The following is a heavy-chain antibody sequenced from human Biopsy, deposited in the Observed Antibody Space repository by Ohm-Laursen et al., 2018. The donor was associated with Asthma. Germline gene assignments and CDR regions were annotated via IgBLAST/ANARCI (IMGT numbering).Heavy chain of an antibody. CDR2: ISFDGSNK. CDR1: GFSFSNYG. V-gene: IGHV3-30*18. Sequence: SLRLSCAASGFSFSNYGMHWVRQAPGKGLDWVAVISFDGSNKNYTDSVKGRFTTSRDNSRNTLHLQMNSLRAEDTAVYYCAKDVFPGWELRRGPDYWGQGTLVTVSA. J-gene: IGHJ4*02. D-gene: IGHD1-26*01. CDR3: AKDVFPGWELRRGPDY.